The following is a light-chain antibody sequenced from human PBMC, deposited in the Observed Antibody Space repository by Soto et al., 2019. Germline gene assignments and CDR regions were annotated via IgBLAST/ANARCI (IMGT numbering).Light chain of an antibody. Sequence: QSALTQPRSVSGSPGQSVTISCTGTSSDVGGYNYVSWYQQHPGKAPKLMIYDVSKRPSGVPDRFSGSKSGNTASLTISGLQAEDEADYYCGSYAGSYTWVFGGGTNLTVL. CDR3: GSYAGSYTWV. J-gene: IGLJ3*02. CDR2: DVS. V-gene: IGLV2-11*01. CDR1: SSDVGGYNY.